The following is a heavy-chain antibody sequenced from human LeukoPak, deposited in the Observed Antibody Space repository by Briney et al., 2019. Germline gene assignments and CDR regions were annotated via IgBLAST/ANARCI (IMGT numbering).Heavy chain of an antibody. D-gene: IGHD6-13*01. CDR2: ISSSGTTI. V-gene: IGHV3-48*03. CDR3: ASSPQRGRIAAAGGVDY. Sequence: GGSLRLSCAASGFTFSSYEMNWVRQAAGKGLEWVSYISSSGTTIYYADSAKGRFTISRDNAKKSLYLQMNSLRAEDTAVYYCASSPQRGRIAAAGGVDYWGQGTLVTVSS. CDR1: GFTFSSYE. J-gene: IGHJ4*02.